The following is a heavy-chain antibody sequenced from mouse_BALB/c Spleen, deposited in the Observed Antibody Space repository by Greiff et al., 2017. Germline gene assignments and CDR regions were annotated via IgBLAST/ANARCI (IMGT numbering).Heavy chain of an antibody. CDR2: IWSGGST. V-gene: IGHV2-2*02. CDR3: ARKREYYGSSYFDD. J-gene: IGHJ2*01. Sequence: QVQLQQSGPGLVQPSQSLSITCTVSGFSLTSYGVHWVRQSPGKGLEWLGVIWSGGSTDYNAAFISRLSISKDNSKSQVFFQMNSLQANDTAIYYCARKREYYGSSYFDDWGQGTTLTVSS. D-gene: IGHD1-1*01. CDR1: GFSLTSYG.